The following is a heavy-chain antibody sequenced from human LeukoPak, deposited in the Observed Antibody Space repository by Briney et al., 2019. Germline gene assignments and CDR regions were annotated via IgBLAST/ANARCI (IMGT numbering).Heavy chain of an antibody. Sequence: SETLSLTCTVSGGSISSYYWSWIRQPPGKGLEWIGSIYHSGSTYYNPSLKSRVTISVDTSKNQFSLKLSSVTAADTAVYYCARIAYYYGSGSYHYWGQGTLVTVSS. V-gene: IGHV4-59*08. J-gene: IGHJ4*02. CDR1: GGSISSYY. CDR2: IYHSGST. D-gene: IGHD3-10*01. CDR3: ARIAYYYGSGSYHY.